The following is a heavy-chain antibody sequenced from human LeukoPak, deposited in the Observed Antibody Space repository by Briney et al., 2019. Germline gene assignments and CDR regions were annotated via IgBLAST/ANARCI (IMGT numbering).Heavy chain of an antibody. V-gene: IGHV4-59*01. CDR3: ARVIGLAYFDY. CDR1: GGSISSYY. J-gene: IGHJ4*02. D-gene: IGHD3-16*02. CDR2: IYYSGST. Sequence: SETLSLTCTGSGGSISSYYWSWIRQPPRKGLEWIGYIYYSGSTNYNPSLKSRVTISVDTSKNQFSLKLSSVTAADTAVYYCARVIGLAYFDYWGQGTLVTVSS.